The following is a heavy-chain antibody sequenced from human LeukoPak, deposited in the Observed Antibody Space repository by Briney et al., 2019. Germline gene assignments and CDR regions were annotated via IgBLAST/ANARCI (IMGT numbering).Heavy chain of an antibody. D-gene: IGHD3-22*01. CDR3: ARDEHQYYSESSGRFDF. Sequence: PGGSPRLSCVASGFTFSFYWMAWVRQAPGKGLEWVANIKQDGSEKYYVDSARGRFTISRDNAKNSLYLQMNSLRAEDTAVYYCARDEHQYYSESSGRFDFWGQGVLVTVS. J-gene: IGHJ4*02. CDR2: IKQDGSEK. V-gene: IGHV3-7*04. CDR1: GFTFSFYW.